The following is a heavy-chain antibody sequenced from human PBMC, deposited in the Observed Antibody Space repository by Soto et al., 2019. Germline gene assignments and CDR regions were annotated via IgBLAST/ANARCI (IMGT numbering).Heavy chain of an antibody. CDR3: ARDAYSCTDY. D-gene: IGHD2-8*01. J-gene: IGHJ4*02. CDR1: GFSFSSYW. Sequence: GGSLRLSCAASGFSFSSYWMHWVRQAPGKGLVWVSGIKSDGSSTTYADSVKGRFTISRDNAKNTLYLQMNSLRVEDTAVYYCARDAYSCTDYWGQGTLVTVS. CDR2: IKSDGSST. V-gene: IGHV3-74*03.